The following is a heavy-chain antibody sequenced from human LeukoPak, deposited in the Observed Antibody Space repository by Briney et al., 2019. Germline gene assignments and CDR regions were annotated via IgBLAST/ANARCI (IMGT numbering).Heavy chain of an antibody. V-gene: IGHV3-23*01. CDR3: IPIAAFFGY. CDR2: IIGGAGST. Sequence: GGSLRLSCAASGFSFSSHGMSWVRQAPGKGLEWVSGIIGGAGSTYYADSVKGRFTISGDNSKNTLFLQMNSLRAEDTAVYYCIPIAAFFGYWGQGTLVTVSS. J-gene: IGHJ4*02. CDR1: GFSFSSHG. D-gene: IGHD3-3*02.